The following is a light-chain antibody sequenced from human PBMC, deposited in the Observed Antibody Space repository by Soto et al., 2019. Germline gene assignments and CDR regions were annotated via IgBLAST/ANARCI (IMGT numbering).Light chain of an antibody. CDR2: RAS. V-gene: IGKV1-5*03. Sequence: DIQMTQSPSTLYASVGDSVSITCRASQNINKWLAWYQQKPGKAPKFLIYRASSLESGVPSRFSGTGSGTDFTLTISGLQPDDFATYYCQQYNSYPYTFGQGTKLEIK. J-gene: IGKJ2*01. CDR1: QNINKW. CDR3: QQYNSYPYT.